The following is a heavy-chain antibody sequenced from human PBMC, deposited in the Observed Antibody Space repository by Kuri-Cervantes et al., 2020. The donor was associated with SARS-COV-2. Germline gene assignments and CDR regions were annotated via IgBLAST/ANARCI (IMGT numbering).Heavy chain of an antibody. CDR2: INPDGSYT. CDR3: AKDRDGGWYTMDV. J-gene: IGHJ6*02. Sequence: GGSLRLSCAASGFTFSGHWIHWVRQAPGKGLVWVSRINPDGSYTNNADSVKGRFTISRDNSNNALYLQMNSLRAEDTAVYHCAKDRDGGWYTMDVWGQGTTVTVSS. CDR1: GFTFSGHW. D-gene: IGHD6-19*01. V-gene: IGHV3-74*01.